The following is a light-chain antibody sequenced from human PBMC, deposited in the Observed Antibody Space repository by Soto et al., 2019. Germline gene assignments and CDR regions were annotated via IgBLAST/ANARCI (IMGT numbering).Light chain of an antibody. CDR2: AAS. CDR1: QDISSW. V-gene: IGKV1D-12*01. J-gene: IGKJ4*01. CDR3: QQADSFPLT. Sequence: DIQMTQSPSSVSASVGDRVIITCRASQDISSWLAWYQQKAGEAPKLLIFAASRLHSGVPSRFSGSVSGTDFPVTITNLQTEDFATYYWQQADSFPLTFGGGTKVEIK.